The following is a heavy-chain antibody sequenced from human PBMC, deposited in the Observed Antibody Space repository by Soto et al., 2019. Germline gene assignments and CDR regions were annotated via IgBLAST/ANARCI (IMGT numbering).Heavy chain of an antibody. Sequence: GGSLRLSCAASGFTFDDYAMHWVRQAPGKGLEWVSGISWNSGSIGYADSVKGRFTISRDNAKNSLYLQMNSLRAEDTALYYCAKDIGGYGDSYFDYWGQGTLVTVSS. D-gene: IGHD4-17*01. CDR3: AKDIGGYGDSYFDY. V-gene: IGHV3-9*01. CDR1: GFTFDDYA. J-gene: IGHJ4*02. CDR2: ISWNSGSI.